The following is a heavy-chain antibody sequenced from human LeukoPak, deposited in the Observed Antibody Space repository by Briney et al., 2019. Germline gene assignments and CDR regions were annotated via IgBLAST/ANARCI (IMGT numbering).Heavy chain of an antibody. V-gene: IGHV4-59*01. CDR3: ARDSRFYSYGYYYYYYMDV. CDR1: GGSISSYY. D-gene: IGHD5-18*01. J-gene: IGHJ6*03. Sequence: SETLSLTCTVSGGSISSYYWSWIRQPPGKGLEWIGYIYYSGSTNYNPSLKSRVTISVDTSKNQFSLKLSSVTAANMAVHYCARDSRFYSYGYYYYYYMDVWGKGTTVTVSS. CDR2: IYYSGST.